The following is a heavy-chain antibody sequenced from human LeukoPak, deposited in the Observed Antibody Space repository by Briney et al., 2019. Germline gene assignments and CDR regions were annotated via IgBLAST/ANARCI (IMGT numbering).Heavy chain of an antibody. D-gene: IGHD2-2*01. J-gene: IGHJ4*02. Sequence: SETLSLTCTVSGGSISSSPYYWGWIRQPPGKGLEWIGSIYYSGTTHYSPSLESRVTISVDTSKNQFSLKLNFVTAADTAVYYCARVSYQEGVDYWGQGTLVTVSS. CDR2: IYYSGTT. V-gene: IGHV4-39*07. CDR1: GGSISSSPYY. CDR3: ARVSYQEGVDY.